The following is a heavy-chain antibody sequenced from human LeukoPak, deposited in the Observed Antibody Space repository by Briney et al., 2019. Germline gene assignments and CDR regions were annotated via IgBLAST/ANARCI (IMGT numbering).Heavy chain of an antibody. Sequence: SETLSLTCTVSGGSISGYYWSWIRQPPGQGLEWIGYIYYSGSTNYNPSLKSRVTISLDTSKNQFSLKLSSVTAADTAVYYCARDRGIAAAGVFDYWGQGTLVTVSS. CDR1: GGSISGYY. D-gene: IGHD6-13*01. CDR3: ARDRGIAAAGVFDY. J-gene: IGHJ4*02. V-gene: IGHV4-59*01. CDR2: IYYSGST.